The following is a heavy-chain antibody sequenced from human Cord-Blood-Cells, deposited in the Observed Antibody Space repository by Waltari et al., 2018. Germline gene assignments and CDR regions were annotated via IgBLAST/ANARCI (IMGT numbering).Heavy chain of an antibody. CDR2: INHSGST. CDR3: ARGYRITIFGVVIARYGMDV. Sequence: QVQLQQWGAGLLKPSETLSLTCAVYGGSFSGYYWSWIRQPPGKGLEWIGEINHSGSTNYHPALKSRVTISVDTSKNQFSLKLSSVTAADTAVYYCARGYRITIFGVVIARYGMDVWGQGTTVTVSS. D-gene: IGHD3-3*01. V-gene: IGHV4-34*01. CDR1: GGSFSGYY. J-gene: IGHJ6*02.